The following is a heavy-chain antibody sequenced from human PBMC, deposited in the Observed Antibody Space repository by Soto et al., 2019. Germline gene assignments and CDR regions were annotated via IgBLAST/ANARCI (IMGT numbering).Heavy chain of an antibody. D-gene: IGHD3-3*01. J-gene: IGHJ3*02. CDR1: GYTFTSYD. CDR2: MNPNSGNT. CDR3: ARGAYYDFWSGGHHAFDI. V-gene: IGHV1-8*01. Sequence: ASVKVSCKASGYTFTSYDINWVRQATGQGLEWMGWMNPNSGNTGYAQKFQGRVTMTRNTSISTAYMELSSLRSEDTAVYYCARGAYYDFWSGGHHAFDIWGQGTMVTVSS.